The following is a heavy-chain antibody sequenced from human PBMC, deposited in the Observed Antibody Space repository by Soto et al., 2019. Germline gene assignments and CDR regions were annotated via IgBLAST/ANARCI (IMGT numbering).Heavy chain of an antibody. Sequence: GGSLRRSCAASGLTFSSYAMKWVRQAPGKGLEWVSLIGESGTPTYYADSVKGRFTISRDNSGNTLFLEMYSLRAEDTAVYYCARYIPGVRYYGMDVWGQGTTVTVSS. D-gene: IGHD2-2*01. V-gene: IGHV3-23*01. J-gene: IGHJ6*02. CDR2: IGESGTPT. CDR1: GLTFSSYA. CDR3: ARYIPGVRYYGMDV.